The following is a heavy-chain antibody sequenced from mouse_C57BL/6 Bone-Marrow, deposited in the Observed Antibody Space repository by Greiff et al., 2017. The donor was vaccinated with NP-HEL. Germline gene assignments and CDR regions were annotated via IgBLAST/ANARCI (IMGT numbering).Heavy chain of an antibody. CDR3: AREAAAQAREVYYYAMDY. Sequence: LQESGPGLVAPSQSLSITCTVSGFSLTSYAISWVRQPPGKGLEWLGVIWTGGGTNYNSALNSRLSTRKDNSKSQVLLKMNRLQTNDTARYYCAREAAAQAREVYYYAMDYWGQGTSVTVSS. J-gene: IGHJ4*01. V-gene: IGHV2-9-1*01. CDR1: GFSLTSYA. CDR2: IWTGGGT. D-gene: IGHD3-2*02.